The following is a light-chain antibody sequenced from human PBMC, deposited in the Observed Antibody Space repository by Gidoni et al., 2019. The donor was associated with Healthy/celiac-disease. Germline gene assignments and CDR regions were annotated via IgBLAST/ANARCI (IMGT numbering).Light chain of an antibody. CDR3: QQRSNWPPFT. CDR2: DAS. J-gene: IGKJ3*01. Sequence: EIVLTQSPATLSLSPGARATLSCRASQSVSSYLAWYQQKPGQAPRLLIYDASNRATGIPARFSGSGSGTDFTLTISSLEPEDFAVYYCQQRSNWPPFTFDPGTKVDIK. CDR1: QSVSSY. V-gene: IGKV3-11*01.